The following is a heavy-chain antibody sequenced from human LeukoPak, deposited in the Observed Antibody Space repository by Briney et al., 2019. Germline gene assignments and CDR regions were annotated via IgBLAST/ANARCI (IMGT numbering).Heavy chain of an antibody. CDR3: AKDCYGSGSYDGCDY. CDR1: GFTFDDYA. J-gene: IGHJ4*02. CDR2: VSWNSGTI. D-gene: IGHD3-10*01. V-gene: IGHV3-9*01. Sequence: GRSLRLSCAASGFTFDDYAMRWVRQAPGKGLEWVSGVSWNSGTIGYADSVKGRFTISRDNAKNSLYLQMNRLRAEDTAVYYCAKDCYGSGSYDGCDYWGKGTRVTVSS.